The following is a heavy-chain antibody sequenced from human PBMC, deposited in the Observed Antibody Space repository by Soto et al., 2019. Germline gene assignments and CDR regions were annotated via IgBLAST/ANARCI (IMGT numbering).Heavy chain of an antibody. CDR1: GGSISSSNW. CDR3: ARFSSYSYYYGMDV. V-gene: IGHV4-4*02. Sequence: SETLSLTCAVSGGSISSSNWWSWVRQPPGKGLEWIGEIYHSGSTNYNPSLKSRVTISVDKSKNPFSLKLSSVTAADTAVYYCARFSSYSYYYGMDVWGQGTTVTVSS. J-gene: IGHJ6*02. CDR2: IYHSGST. D-gene: IGHD2-2*01.